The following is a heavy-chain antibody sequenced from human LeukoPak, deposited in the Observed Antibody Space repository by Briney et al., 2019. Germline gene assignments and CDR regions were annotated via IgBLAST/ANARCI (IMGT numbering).Heavy chain of an antibody. CDR3: ARLPGYSGYDGIGRTYYYYYGMDV. CDR1: GGSISSDSYY. CDR2: IYYSGST. Sequence: PSQTLSLTCTVSGGSISSDSYYWSWIRQPPGKGLEWIGYIYYSGSTNYNPSLKSRVTISVDTSKNQFSLKLSSVTAADTAVYYCARLPGYSGYDGIGRTYYYYYGMDVWGQGTTVTVSS. V-gene: IGHV4-61*01. J-gene: IGHJ6*02. D-gene: IGHD5-12*01.